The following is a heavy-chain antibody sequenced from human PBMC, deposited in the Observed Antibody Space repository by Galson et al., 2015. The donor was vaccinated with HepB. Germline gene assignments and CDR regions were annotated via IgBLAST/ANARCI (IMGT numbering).Heavy chain of an antibody. Sequence: SLRLSCAASGFTFSSYWMSWVRQAPGKGLEWVANIKQDGSEKYYVDSVKGRFTISRDNAKNSLYLQMNSLRAEDTAVYYCAKAPALGELSWSFDYWGQGTLVTVSS. D-gene: IGHD3-16*02. CDR2: IKQDGSEK. J-gene: IGHJ4*02. V-gene: IGHV3-7*01. CDR3: AKAPALGELSWSFDY. CDR1: GFTFSSYW.